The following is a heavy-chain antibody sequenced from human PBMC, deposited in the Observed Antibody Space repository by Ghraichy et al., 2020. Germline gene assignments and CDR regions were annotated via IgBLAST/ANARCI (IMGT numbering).Heavy chain of an antibody. CDR1: GFTFSSYW. D-gene: IGHD6-13*01. CDR3: ARADVAAAGWGWFDP. CDR2: IKQDGSEK. V-gene: IGHV3-7*03. J-gene: IGHJ5*02. Sequence: GGSLRLSCAASGFTFSSYWMSWVRQAPGKGLEWVANIKQDGSEKYYVDSVKGRFTISRDNAKNSLYLQMNSLRAEDTAVYYCARADVAAAGWGWFDPWGQGTLVTVSS.